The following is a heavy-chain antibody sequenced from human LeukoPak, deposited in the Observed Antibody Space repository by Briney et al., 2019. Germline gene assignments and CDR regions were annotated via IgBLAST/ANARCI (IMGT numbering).Heavy chain of an antibody. Sequence: AASVKVSCKASGGTFSSYAISWVRQAPGQGLEWMGGIIPIFGTANYAQKFQGRVTITADESTSTAYMELSSLRSEDTAVYYCARTQTGDYWYFDLWGRGTLVTVSS. CDR2: IIPIFGTA. V-gene: IGHV1-69*13. CDR1: GGTFSSYA. D-gene: IGHD7-27*01. J-gene: IGHJ2*01. CDR3: ARTQTGDYWYFDL.